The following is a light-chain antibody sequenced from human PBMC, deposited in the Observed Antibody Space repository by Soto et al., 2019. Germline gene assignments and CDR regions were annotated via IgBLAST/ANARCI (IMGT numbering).Light chain of an antibody. CDR1: ESVDFH. Sequence: VSTQSPATLSLSPGKRATLSCRASESVDFHLAWYQQKPGQAPRLLIYDASVRATGTPARFSGSGSGTAFTLTISSLEPEDFALYYCKQRSTWPTCGQGTRLEIK. CDR3: KQRSTWPT. J-gene: IGKJ5*01. CDR2: DAS. V-gene: IGKV3-11*01.